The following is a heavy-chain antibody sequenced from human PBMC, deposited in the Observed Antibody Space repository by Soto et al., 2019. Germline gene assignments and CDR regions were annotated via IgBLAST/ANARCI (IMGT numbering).Heavy chain of an antibody. CDR2: IIPIFGTA. CDR3: ARKYYYDSSGYYHYYYYGMDV. CDR1: GGTFSSYA. V-gene: IGHV1-69*13. Sequence: ASVKVSCKASGGTFSSYAISWVRQAPGQGLEWMGGIIPIFGTANYAQKFQGRVTITADASTSTAYMELSSLRSEDTAVYYCARKYYYDSSGYYHYYYYGMDVWGQGTTVTVSS. D-gene: IGHD3-22*01. J-gene: IGHJ6*02.